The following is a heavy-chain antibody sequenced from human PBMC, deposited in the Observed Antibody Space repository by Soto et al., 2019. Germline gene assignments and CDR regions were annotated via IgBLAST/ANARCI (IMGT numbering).Heavy chain of an antibody. V-gene: IGHV1-69*13. J-gene: IGHJ6*02. CDR2: IIPIFGTA. CDR3: ARTETFMVRGVIITIYYYGMDV. D-gene: IGHD3-10*01. CDR1: GGTFISYA. Sequence: ASVKVSCKASGGTFISYAISWVRQAPGQGLEWMGGIIPIFGTANYAQKFQGRGTFTADESTSTAYMELSSLRSEDTAVYYCARTETFMVRGVIITIYYYGMDVWGQGTTVTVSS.